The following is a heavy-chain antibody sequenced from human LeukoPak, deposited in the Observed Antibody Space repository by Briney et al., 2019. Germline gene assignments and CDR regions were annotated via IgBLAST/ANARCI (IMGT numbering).Heavy chain of an antibody. CDR1: GFTFSSYG. CDR3: ARDPLGYYDSSGYYA. CDR2: IYSGGST. Sequence: GGSLRLSCAASGFTFSSYGMTWVRQAPGKGLEWVSVIYSGGSTYYADSVKGRFTISRDNSKNTLYLQMNSLRAEDTAVYYCARDPLGYYDSSGYYAWGQGTLVTVSS. D-gene: IGHD3-22*01. V-gene: IGHV3-53*01. J-gene: IGHJ4*02.